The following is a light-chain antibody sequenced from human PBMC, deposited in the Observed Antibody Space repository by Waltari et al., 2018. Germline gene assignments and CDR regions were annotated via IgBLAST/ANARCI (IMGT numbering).Light chain of an antibody. CDR2: AAS. CDR3: QQSNSFPQT. CDR1: QGISSW. V-gene: IGKV1-12*01. Sequence: DIQMTPFPSSVSASVVDRVTITCRASQGISSWLAWYQQKPGKAPKLLIYAASSVQSGVPSRFSGSGSGTDVTLTINSLQPEDFATYYCQQSNSFPQTFGQGTKVEIK. J-gene: IGKJ1*01.